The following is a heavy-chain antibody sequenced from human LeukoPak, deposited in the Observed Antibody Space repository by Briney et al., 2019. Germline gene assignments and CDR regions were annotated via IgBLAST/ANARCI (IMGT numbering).Heavy chain of an antibody. CDR2: IYNSGST. Sequence: PSETLSLTCSVSGGSISRGSYYWNWIRQPAGKGLEWMGRIYNSGSTNYNPSLKSRVTISTDMSKNQFSLKLSSVTAAGTAVYYCARQGSSGYYNYWGQGTLVTVSS. J-gene: IGHJ4*02. D-gene: IGHD3-22*01. V-gene: IGHV4-61*02. CDR3: ARQGSSGYYNY. CDR1: GGSISRGSYY.